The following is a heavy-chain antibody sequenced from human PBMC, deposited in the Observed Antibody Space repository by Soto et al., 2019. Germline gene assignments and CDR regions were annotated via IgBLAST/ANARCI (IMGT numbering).Heavy chain of an antibody. CDR1: GGSIGSSTYY. D-gene: IGHD5-12*01. Sequence: QLQLRESGPGLVQPSETLSLTCLVSGGSIGSSTYYWGWIRQPPGKGLEWIGSIYYSGATYYNPSLRSRITISMDRSKNHFSLKLTSVTAADTAIYYCAPVGIGTTTVDYWGQGTLVTVSS. CDR2: IYYSGAT. CDR3: APVGIGTTTVDY. V-gene: IGHV4-39*02. J-gene: IGHJ4*02.